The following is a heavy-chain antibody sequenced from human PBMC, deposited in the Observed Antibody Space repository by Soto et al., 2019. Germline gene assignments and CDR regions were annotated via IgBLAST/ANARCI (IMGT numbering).Heavy chain of an antibody. CDR2: ISYDGSNK. J-gene: IGHJ4*02. CDR3: ANDRMGAGVRGYFDY. V-gene: IGHV3-30*18. CDR1: GFTFSSSG. D-gene: IGHD3-10*01. Sequence: QVQLVESGGVVVQPGQSLRLSCAGSGFTFSSSGMDWVRQAPGKGLEWVAVISYDGSNKYYADSVKGRFTISRDNSKNTLYLQMSSLRADDTAVYYCANDRMGAGVRGYFDYWGQGTLVTVSS.